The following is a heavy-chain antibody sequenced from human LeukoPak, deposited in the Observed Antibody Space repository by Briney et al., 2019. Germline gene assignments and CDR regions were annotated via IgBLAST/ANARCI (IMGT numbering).Heavy chain of an antibody. V-gene: IGHV3-23*01. CDR3: AKGAYDYVKLGYFDY. CDR1: GFSFSNYA. D-gene: IGHD5-12*01. J-gene: IGHJ4*02. Sequence: GGSLRLSCSASGFSFSNYAMSWVRQAPGKGLEWVSLIVSSSGSTFYADSVKGRFTISRDNSKNTLYLLMNSLRAEDTAVYYCAKGAYDYVKLGYFDYWDQGTLVTVSS. CDR2: IVSSSGST.